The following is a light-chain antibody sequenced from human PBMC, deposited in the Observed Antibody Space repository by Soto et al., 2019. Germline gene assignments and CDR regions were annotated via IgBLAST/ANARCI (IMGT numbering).Light chain of an antibody. CDR3: QQYDNWSPYT. V-gene: IGKV3-15*01. J-gene: IGKJ2*01. Sequence: EIVMTQSPATLSVSPGERATLSCRASQSVSSNLAWYQQKPGQAPRLLIYGASTRATDIPARFSGSGSGTEFTLTISSLQSEDLAVYYCQQYDNWSPYTFGQGTKLEIK. CDR2: GAS. CDR1: QSVSSN.